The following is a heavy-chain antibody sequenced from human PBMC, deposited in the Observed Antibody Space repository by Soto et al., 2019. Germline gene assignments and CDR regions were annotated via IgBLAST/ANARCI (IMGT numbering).Heavy chain of an antibody. D-gene: IGHD3-3*01. J-gene: IGHJ2*01. CDR1: GFTFSHYA. CDR3: ARVELRFLEWGRYFAR. V-gene: IGHV3-30-3*01. CDR2: ISYDGSNK. Sequence: QVQLVESGGGVVQPGRSLRVSCEVSGFTFSHYAMHWVRQAPGKGLEWVAVISYDGSNKLYAESVKGRFTISRDNSKNTLVLQMTSLRAEDTAVYYWARVELRFLEWGRYFARWGRGTLVTVSS.